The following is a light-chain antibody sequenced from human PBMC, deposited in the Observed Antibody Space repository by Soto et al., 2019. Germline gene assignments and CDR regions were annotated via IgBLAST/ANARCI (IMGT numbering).Light chain of an antibody. CDR3: QQRTNGPIT. V-gene: IGKV3-11*01. Sequence: EIVLTQSPATLSLSPGERATLSCRASQSVSIYLAWYQQKPGQAPRLLIYDASNRATGIPARFSGSGSGTDFTLTISSLEPEDFAVYYCQQRTNGPITFGQGTRLEIK. J-gene: IGKJ5*01. CDR2: DAS. CDR1: QSVSIY.